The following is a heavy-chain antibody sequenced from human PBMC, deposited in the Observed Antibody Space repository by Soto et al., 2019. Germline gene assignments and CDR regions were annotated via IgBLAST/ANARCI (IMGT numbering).Heavy chain of an antibody. J-gene: IGHJ4*02. D-gene: IGHD2-21*02. CDR1: GGSINGRSYY. V-gene: IGHV4-39*01. CDR3: ARQRTSVVTQAYFDD. CDR2: IYYSGST. Sequence: SEILSLTCSVSGGSINGRSYYWGWIRQSPGKGLEWIGSIYYSGSTYYNPSLKSRVAMSVDTSKNQFSLKLRSVSAADTAVYYCARQRTSVVTQAYFDDWGQGSLVTVS.